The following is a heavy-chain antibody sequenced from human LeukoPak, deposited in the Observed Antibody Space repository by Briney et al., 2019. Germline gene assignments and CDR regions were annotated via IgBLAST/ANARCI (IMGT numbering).Heavy chain of an antibody. CDR1: GYTFTSYD. Sequence: GASVKVSCKASGYTFTSYDINWVRQATGQGHEWMGWMNPNSGNTGYAQKFQGRVTMTRNTSISTAYMELSSLRSEDTAVYYCARGRYPYCSGGSCYSDYWGQGTLVTVSS. J-gene: IGHJ4*02. D-gene: IGHD2-15*01. CDR3: ARGRYPYCSGGSCYSDY. CDR2: MNPNSGNT. V-gene: IGHV1-8*01.